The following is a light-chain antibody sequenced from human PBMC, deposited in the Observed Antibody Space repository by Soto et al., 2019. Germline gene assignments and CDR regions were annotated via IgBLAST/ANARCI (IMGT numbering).Light chain of an antibody. V-gene: IGKV1-33*01. CDR1: QDISNY. Sequence: DIQMTQSPSSLSASVGDRVTITCQASQDISNYLNWYQQKPGKAPKLLIYEASNLETGVPSRFSGSGSGTDFTFTISSLQPEDIATYYCQQYDNLPLPFGGGTKVEIK. CDR2: EAS. CDR3: QQYDNLPLP. J-gene: IGKJ4*01.